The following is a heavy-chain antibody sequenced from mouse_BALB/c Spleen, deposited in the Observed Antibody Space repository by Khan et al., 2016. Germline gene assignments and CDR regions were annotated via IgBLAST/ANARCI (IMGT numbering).Heavy chain of an antibody. CDR1: GFTFSSFG. CDR2: ISSGSSSL. Sequence: EVELVEPGGGLVQPGGSRKLSCAASGFTFSSFGMHWVRQAPEKGLEWVTYISSGSSSLYYADTVKGRFTISGVNSKNNLFLEMTSLRTEDTAMYLCARAVNYRYDGAMDYWGQGTSGTVSS. V-gene: IGHV5-17*02. CDR3: ARAVNYRYDGAMDY. J-gene: IGHJ4*01. D-gene: IGHD2-14*01.